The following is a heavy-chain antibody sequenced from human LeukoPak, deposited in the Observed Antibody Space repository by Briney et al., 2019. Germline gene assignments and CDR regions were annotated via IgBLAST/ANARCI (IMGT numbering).Heavy chain of an antibody. J-gene: IGHJ3*02. Sequence: SETLSLTCTVSGGSISSSSYYWGWIRQPPGKGLEGIGSIYYSGSTYYNPSLKSRVTISVDTSKNQLSLKLSSVTAADTAVYYCARPMGYCSSTSCHPHAFDIWGQGTMVTVSS. CDR3: ARPMGYCSSTSCHPHAFDI. CDR2: IYYSGST. D-gene: IGHD2-2*01. V-gene: IGHV4-39*01. CDR1: GGSISSSSYY.